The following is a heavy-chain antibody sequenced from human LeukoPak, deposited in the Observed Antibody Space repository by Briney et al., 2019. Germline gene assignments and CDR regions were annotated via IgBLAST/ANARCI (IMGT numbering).Heavy chain of an antibody. Sequence: KPSETLSLTCTVSSGSINSYYWSWIRQPAGKGLEWIGRIYSSGSTNYNPSLKSRVSMSVDTSKNQFSLKLTSVTAADTAVYYCARGGKATVVTMWGQGILVTVSS. CDR1: SGSINSYY. D-gene: IGHD4-23*01. CDR2: IYSSGST. J-gene: IGHJ4*02. CDR3: ARGGKATVVTM. V-gene: IGHV4-4*07.